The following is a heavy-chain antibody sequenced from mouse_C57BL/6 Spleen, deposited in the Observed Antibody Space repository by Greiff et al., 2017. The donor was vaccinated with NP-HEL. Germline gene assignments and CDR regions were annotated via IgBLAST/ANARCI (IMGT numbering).Heavy chain of an antibody. V-gene: IGHV5-4*01. D-gene: IGHD1-1*01. CDR1: GFTFSSYA. J-gene: IGHJ4*01. CDR3: ARDRGNYGSSYAMDY. Sequence: DVKLVESGGGLVKPGGSLKLSCAASGFTFSSYAMSWVRQTPEKRLEWVATISDGGSYTYYPDNVKGRFTISRDNAKNNLYLQMSHLKSEDTAMYYCARDRGNYGSSYAMDYWGQGTSVTVSS. CDR2: ISDGGSYT.